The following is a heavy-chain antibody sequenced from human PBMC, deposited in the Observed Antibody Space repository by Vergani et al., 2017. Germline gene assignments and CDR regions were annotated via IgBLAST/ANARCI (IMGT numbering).Heavy chain of an antibody. Sequence: QVQLVQSGAEVKKPGASVKVSCKASGYTFTSYYMHWVRQAPGQGLEWMGIINPSGGSTTYAQKFQGRVTMTRDTSTTTVYMELSSLRSEDTAVYYCARSHGMYGSAFDYWGQGTLVTVSS. J-gene: IGHJ4*02. CDR2: INPSGGST. D-gene: IGHD6-25*01. V-gene: IGHV1-46*01. CDR3: ARSHGMYGSAFDY. CDR1: GYTFTSYY.